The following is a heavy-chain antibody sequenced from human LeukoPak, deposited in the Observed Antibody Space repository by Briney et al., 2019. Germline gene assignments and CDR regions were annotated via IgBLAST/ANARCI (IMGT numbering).Heavy chain of an antibody. Sequence: GGSLRLSCAASGFTFSNYAMTWVRQAPGKGLEWVSVIGGSGVTAYYADSVKGRFTISRDNSKNTVYLQMNSLRADDTALYYCAKDSTWIQLWFDYWGQGTLVTVSS. D-gene: IGHD5-18*01. J-gene: IGHJ4*02. V-gene: IGHV3-23*01. CDR3: AKDSTWIQLWFDY. CDR1: GFTFSNYA. CDR2: IGGSGVTA.